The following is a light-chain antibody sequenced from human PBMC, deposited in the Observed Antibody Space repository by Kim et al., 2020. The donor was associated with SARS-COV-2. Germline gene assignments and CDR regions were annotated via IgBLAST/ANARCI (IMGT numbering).Light chain of an antibody. CDR2: GAS. V-gene: IGKV3-20*01. CDR1: QSSSRSF. CDR3: HQYGSSPRT. J-gene: IGKJ1*01. Sequence: SPGERATLSCRASQSSSRSFLAWYQQKPGQATRLLIYGASSRATGIPDRFSGSGSGTDFTLTISRLEPEDFAVYYCHQYGSSPRTFGQGTKVDIK.